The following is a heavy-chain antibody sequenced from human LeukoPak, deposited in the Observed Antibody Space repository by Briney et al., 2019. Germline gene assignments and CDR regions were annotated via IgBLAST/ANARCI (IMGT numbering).Heavy chain of an antibody. CDR3: AKDGTKRWLQLGPHDAFDI. CDR2: ISWNSGSI. Sequence: GGSLRLSCAASGFTFDDYAMHWVRQAPGKGLEWVSGISWNSGSIGYADSVKGRFTISRDNAKNSLYLQMNSLRAEVTALYYCAKDGTKRWLQLGPHDAFDIWGQGTMVTVSS. V-gene: IGHV3-9*01. J-gene: IGHJ3*02. D-gene: IGHD5-12*01. CDR1: GFTFDDYA.